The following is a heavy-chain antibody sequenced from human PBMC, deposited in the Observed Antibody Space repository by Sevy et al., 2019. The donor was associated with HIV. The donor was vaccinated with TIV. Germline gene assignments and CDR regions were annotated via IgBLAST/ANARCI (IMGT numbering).Heavy chain of an antibody. CDR3: SATREYYSDSYGYFDY. D-gene: IGHD3-22*01. J-gene: IGHJ4*02. Sequence: ASVKVSCKASGHTLTDLSMHWVRQAPGKGFEWIGRFDPEDGERIYAQRFQGRVTITEDTSTDTAYMELSSLRSEDTAVYYCSATREYYSDSYGYFDYWGQGTLVTVSS. CDR2: FDPEDGER. CDR1: GHTLTDLS. V-gene: IGHV1-24*01.